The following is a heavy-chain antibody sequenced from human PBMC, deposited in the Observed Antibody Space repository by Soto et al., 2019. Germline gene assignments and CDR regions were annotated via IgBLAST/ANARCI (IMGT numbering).Heavy chain of an antibody. D-gene: IGHD6-13*01. CDR3: ATETAPAAGTFWYFEL. CDR2: ISASATTT. J-gene: IGHJ2*01. Sequence: EVQLLESGGGVLQPGGSLRLSCAASGFTFRTSAMSWLRQAPGKGLEWVSGISASATTTYYADSVRGRFTISRDNSENTLSLQIISRRAEDTAVYYCATETAPAAGTFWYFELWGRGTLVTVSS. V-gene: IGHV3-23*01. CDR1: GFTFRTSA.